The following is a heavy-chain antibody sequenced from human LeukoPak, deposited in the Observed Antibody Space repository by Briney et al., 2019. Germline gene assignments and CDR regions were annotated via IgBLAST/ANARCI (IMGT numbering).Heavy chain of an antibody. D-gene: IGHD3-22*01. Sequence: SETLSLTCTVSGGSISSTSYYWGWIRQPPGKGLEWIGEIYHSASTNHNPSLKSRVTISGDKSKNQFSLKLSSVTAADTAVYYCATRRDYYDSSGYPHQYYFDYWGQGTLVTVSS. V-gene: IGHV4-39*07. CDR3: ATRRDYYDSSGYPHQYYFDY. J-gene: IGHJ4*02. CDR2: IYHSAST. CDR1: GGSISSTSYY.